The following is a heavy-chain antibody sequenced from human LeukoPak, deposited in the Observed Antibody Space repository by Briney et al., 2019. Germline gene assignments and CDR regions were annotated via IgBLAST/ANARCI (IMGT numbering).Heavy chain of an antibody. V-gene: IGHV4-39*07. D-gene: IGHD5-12*01. Sequence: SETLSLTCTVSGGSISSRSYYWGWIRQPPGKGLEWIGKISDSGNTYYSPSLKSRVAISADTPKNQFSLKLSSTTAADTAVYYCARAPVATPSEFDYWGQGTLVTVSS. CDR3: ARAPVATPSEFDY. CDR2: ISDSGNT. CDR1: GGSISSRSYY. J-gene: IGHJ4*02.